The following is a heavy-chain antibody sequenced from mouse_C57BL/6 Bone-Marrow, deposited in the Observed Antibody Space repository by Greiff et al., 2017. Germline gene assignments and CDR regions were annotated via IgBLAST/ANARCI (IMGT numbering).Heavy chain of an antibody. Sequence: EVKLMESGGGLVQPGGSLKLSCAASGFTFSDYGMAWVRQAPRKGPEWVAFISNLAYSIYYADTVTGRFTISRENAKKTLYLEMSSLRSEDTAMYYCAGQGDYGSSYGFAYWGQGTLVTVSA. CDR2: ISNLAYSI. J-gene: IGHJ3*01. CDR3: AGQGDYGSSYGFAY. CDR1: GFTFSDYG. V-gene: IGHV5-15*01. D-gene: IGHD1-1*01.